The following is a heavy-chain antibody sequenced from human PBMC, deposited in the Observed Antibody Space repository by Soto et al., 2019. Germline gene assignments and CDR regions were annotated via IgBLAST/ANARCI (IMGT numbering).Heavy chain of an antibody. CDR3: ARIAGYFDL. CDR2: IYWDDDK. Sequence: QITLKESGPTLVKPTQTLTLTCTFSGFSLSTSGVGXGXIXXXPGKALEWLALIYWDDDKRYSPSLKSRLTITKDTSKNQVVLTMTNMDPVDTATYYCARIAGYFDLWGRGTLVTVSS. J-gene: IGHJ2*01. V-gene: IGHV2-5*02. CDR1: GFSLSTSGVG.